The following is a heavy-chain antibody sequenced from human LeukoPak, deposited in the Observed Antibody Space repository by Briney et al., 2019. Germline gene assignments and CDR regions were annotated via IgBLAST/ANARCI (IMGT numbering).Heavy chain of an antibody. D-gene: IGHD3-10*01. J-gene: IGHJ4*02. CDR2: IYHSGST. CDR3: ARGPPSGDYYFDY. CDR1: GYSISSGYY. Sequence: SETLSLTCAVSGYSISSGYYWGWIRQPPGKGLEWIGSIYHSGSTYYNPSLKSRVTISVDASKNQFSLKLSSVTAADTAVYYCARGPPSGDYYFDYWGQGTLVTVSS. V-gene: IGHV4-38-2*01.